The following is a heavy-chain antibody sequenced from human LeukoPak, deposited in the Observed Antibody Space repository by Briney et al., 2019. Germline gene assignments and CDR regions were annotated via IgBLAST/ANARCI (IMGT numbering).Heavy chain of an antibody. D-gene: IGHD3-3*01. J-gene: IGHJ4*02. CDR2: ISGSGGST. CDR3: AKANRFEAKRGAFDY. CDR1: GFTFSSYA. V-gene: IGHV3-23*01. Sequence: GGSLRLSCAASGFTFSSYAMSWVRQAPGKGLEWVSAISGSGGSTYYADSVKGRFTISRDNSKNTLYLQMNSLRAEDTAVYYCAKANRFEAKRGAFDYWSQGTLVTVSS.